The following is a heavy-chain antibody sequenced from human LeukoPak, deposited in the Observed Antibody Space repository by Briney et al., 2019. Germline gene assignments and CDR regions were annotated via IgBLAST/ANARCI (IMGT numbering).Heavy chain of an antibody. D-gene: IGHD1-14*01. V-gene: IGHV3-53*01. CDR3: ARGVEPLAANTLAY. Sequence: GGSLRLSCAASGFTVITNDMTWVRQAPGKGLEWVSVLYSDGSTKYADSVQGRFTISRDNSKNTLYLEMNSLSPDDTAVYYCARGVEPLAANTLAYWGQGTLVTVSS. CDR1: GFTVITND. CDR2: LYSDGST. J-gene: IGHJ4*02.